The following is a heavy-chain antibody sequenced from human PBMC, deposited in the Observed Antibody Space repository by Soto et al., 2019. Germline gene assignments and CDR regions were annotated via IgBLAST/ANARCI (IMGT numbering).Heavy chain of an antibody. CDR2: INPSGGST. CDR1: GYTFTSYY. CDR3: GRDFTVTTSSVYFDY. J-gene: IGHJ4*02. Sequence: ASVKVSCKASGYTFTSYYMHWVRQAPGQGLEWMGIINPSGGSTSYAQKFQGRVTMTRDTSTSTVYMELSSLRSEDTAVYYCGRDFTVTTSSVYFDYWGQGTLVTVSS. D-gene: IGHD4-17*01. V-gene: IGHV1-46*03.